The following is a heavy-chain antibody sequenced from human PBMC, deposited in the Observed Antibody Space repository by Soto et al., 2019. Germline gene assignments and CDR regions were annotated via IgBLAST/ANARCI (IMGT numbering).Heavy chain of an antibody. CDR1: GIAFGDNA. CDR3: SRLARLIRPEQAYEV. Sequence: GGSLRLSCTASGIAFGDNAMTWFRQAPGKGLEWVGHITSKRYGGTPRYAASVEGRFTISRDDSTSIAYLQMNSLRTEDKVVYYCSRLARLIRPEQAYEVWGRGTIVTVSS. CDR2: ITSKRYGGTP. J-gene: IGHJ3*01. V-gene: IGHV3-49*03. D-gene: IGHD5-12*01.